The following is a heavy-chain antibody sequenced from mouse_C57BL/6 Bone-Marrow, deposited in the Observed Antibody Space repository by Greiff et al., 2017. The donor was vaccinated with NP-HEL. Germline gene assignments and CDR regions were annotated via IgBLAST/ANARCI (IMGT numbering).Heavy chain of an antibody. CDR1: GYSFTGYY. V-gene: IGHV1-42*01. Sequence: VQLKESGPELVKPGASVKISCKASGYSFTGYYMNWVKQSPEKSLEWIGEINPSTGGTTYNQKFKAKATLTVDKSSSTAYMQLKSLTSEDSAGYYCAREGIYDGYYPWFAYWGQGTLVTVSA. J-gene: IGHJ3*01. CDR3: AREGIYDGYYPWFAY. D-gene: IGHD2-3*01. CDR2: INPSTGGT.